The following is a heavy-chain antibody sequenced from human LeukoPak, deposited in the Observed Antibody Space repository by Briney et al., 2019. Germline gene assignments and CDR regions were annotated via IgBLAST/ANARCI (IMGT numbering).Heavy chain of an antibody. CDR1: GFTVSSNY. D-gene: IGHD3-22*01. V-gene: IGHV3-53*01. J-gene: IGHJ3*02. CDR3: ARSRITMIVVVPDAFDI. Sequence: PGGSLRLSCAASGFTVSSNYMSWVRQAPGKGLEWVSVIYSGGSTYYADSVKGRFTISRDNSKNTLYLQMNSLRAEDTAVYYCARSRITMIVVVPDAFDIWGQGTMVTVSS. CDR2: IYSGGST.